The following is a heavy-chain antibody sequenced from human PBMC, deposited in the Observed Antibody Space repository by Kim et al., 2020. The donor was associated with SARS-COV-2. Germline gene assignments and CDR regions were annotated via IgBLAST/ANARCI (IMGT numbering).Heavy chain of an antibody. Sequence: GGSLRLSCAASGFTFSSYAMHWVRQAPGKGLEWVAVISYDGSNKYYADSVKGRFTISRDNSKNTLYLQMNSLRAEDTAVYYCAREKGVGANPFDYWGQGTLVTVSS. CDR3: AREKGVGANPFDY. V-gene: IGHV3-30-3*01. J-gene: IGHJ4*02. CDR2: ISYDGSNK. CDR1: GFTFSSYA. D-gene: IGHD1-26*01.